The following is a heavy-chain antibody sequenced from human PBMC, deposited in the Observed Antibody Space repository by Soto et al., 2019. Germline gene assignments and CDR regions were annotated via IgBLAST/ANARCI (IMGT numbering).Heavy chain of an antibody. J-gene: IGHJ3*02. CDR1: GGSISSYY. CDR2: IYYSGST. V-gene: IGHV4-59*08. CDR3: ARGRWNDVVCTFDI. Sequence: SEPLSLTCTVSGGSISSYYWSWIRQPPGKGLEWIGYIYYSGSTNYNPSLKSRVTISVDTSKNQFSLKLSSVTAADTAVYYCARGRWNDVVCTFDIWGQGTMVTVSS. D-gene: IGHD1-1*01.